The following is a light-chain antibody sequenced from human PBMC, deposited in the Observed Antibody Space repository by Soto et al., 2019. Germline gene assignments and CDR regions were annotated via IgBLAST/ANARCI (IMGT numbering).Light chain of an antibody. CDR3: CSYACSSTV. CDR1: TSDVGSYNL. V-gene: IGLV2-23*01. CDR2: EGS. J-gene: IGLJ2*01. Sequence: QSALTQPASVSGSPGQSITISCTGTTSDVGSYNLVSWYQQHPGKAPKLMIYEGSKRPSGVSNRFSGSKSGNTASLTISGLQADDEADYYCCSYACSSTVFGGGTKLTVL.